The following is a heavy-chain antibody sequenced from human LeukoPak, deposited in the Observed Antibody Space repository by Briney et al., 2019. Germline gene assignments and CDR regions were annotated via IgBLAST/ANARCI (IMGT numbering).Heavy chain of an antibody. CDR2: IKQDGSEK. D-gene: IGHD2-2*01. V-gene: IGHV3-7*01. J-gene: IGHJ4*02. CDR1: GFTFSSYW. CDR3: ARVAVRGYRSSTSCKVY. Sequence: GGSLRLSCAASGFTFSSYWMSWVRQAPGKGLEWVANIKQDGSEKYYVDSVKGRFTISRDNAKNSLYLQMNSLRAEDTAVYYCARVAVRGYRSSTSCKVYWGQGTLVTVSS.